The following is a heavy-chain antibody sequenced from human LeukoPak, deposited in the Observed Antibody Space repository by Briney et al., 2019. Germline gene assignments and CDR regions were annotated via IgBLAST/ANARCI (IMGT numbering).Heavy chain of an antibody. J-gene: IGHJ4*02. V-gene: IGHV3-74*01. CDR1: GFTFSSYW. CDR2: ISKDGSST. CDR3: ARDEVGVRATHDY. D-gene: IGHD3-3*01. Sequence: PGGSLRLSCAASGFTFSSYWMHWVRQAPGKGLVWVSRISKDGSSTYYADSVKGRFTISRDNAKNTLYLQMNSLRAEDTAVYYCARDEVGVRATHDYWGQGTLVTVSS.